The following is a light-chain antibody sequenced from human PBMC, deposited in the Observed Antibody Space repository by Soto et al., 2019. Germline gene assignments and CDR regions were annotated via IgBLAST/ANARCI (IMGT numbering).Light chain of an antibody. V-gene: IGKV3-15*01. Sequence: EIVLTQSPDTLSLSPGERATLSCRASQSISDTLAWYQQKPGQAPRLLIYGASRRATGFPARFSGSGSGTDFTLTISSLQSEDFAVYYCQQYDNWPWTFGQGTKVEI. CDR2: GAS. J-gene: IGKJ1*01. CDR3: QQYDNWPWT. CDR1: QSISDT.